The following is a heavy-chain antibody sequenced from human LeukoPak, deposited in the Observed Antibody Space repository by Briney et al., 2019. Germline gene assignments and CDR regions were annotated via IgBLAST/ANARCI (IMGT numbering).Heavy chain of an antibody. D-gene: IGHD1-7*01. Sequence: SETLSLTCSVSGDSISSAFYYWGWVRQAPGKGLEWIGSVFFTGNAYYNPSLKSRVTISVDTSENQFSLKLRSMTAADTAVYYCARHVVGNYDLLSFDYWGQGTLVTVSS. J-gene: IGHJ4*02. CDR3: ARHVVGNYDLLSFDY. V-gene: IGHV4-39*01. CDR1: GDSISSAFYY. CDR2: VFFTGNA.